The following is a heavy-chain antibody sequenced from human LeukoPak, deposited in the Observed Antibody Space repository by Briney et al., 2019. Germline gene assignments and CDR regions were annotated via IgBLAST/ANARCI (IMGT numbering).Heavy chain of an antibody. CDR3: ARDWARGDSYYVDY. V-gene: IGHV3-30*03. CDR1: GFTFSGYG. CDR2: ISTDGSNK. Sequence: GGSLRLSCAASGFTFSGYGMHWVRQAPGKGLECVALISTDGSNKDYADSVKGRFTISRDNSKNTLHLQMDSLRAEDTAVYYCARDWARGDSYYVDYWGQGTLVTVSS. D-gene: IGHD2-21*02. J-gene: IGHJ4*02.